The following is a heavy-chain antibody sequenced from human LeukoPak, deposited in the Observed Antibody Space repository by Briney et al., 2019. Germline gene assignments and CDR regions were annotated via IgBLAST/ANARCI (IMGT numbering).Heavy chain of an antibody. CDR3: ARDSMIGAFDI. D-gene: IGHD3-22*01. CDR1: GGSISSYY. Sequence: SETLSLTCTVFGGSISSYYWSWIRQPPGKGLGWIGYIYYSGSTNYNPSLKSRVTISVDTSKNQFSLKLSSVTAADTAVYYCARDSMIGAFDIWGQGTMATVSS. CDR2: IYYSGST. J-gene: IGHJ3*02. V-gene: IGHV4-59*01.